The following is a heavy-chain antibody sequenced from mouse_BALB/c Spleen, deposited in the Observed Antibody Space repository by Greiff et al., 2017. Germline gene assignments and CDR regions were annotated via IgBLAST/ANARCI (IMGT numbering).Heavy chain of an antibody. J-gene: IGHJ3*01. Sequence: EVMLVESGGGLVKPGGSLKLSCAASGFTFSDYYMYWVRQTPEKRLEWVATISDGGSYTYYPDSVKGRFTISRDNAKNNLYLQMSSLKSEDTAMYYCARDRGGTGAYWGQGTLVTVSA. CDR2: ISDGGSYT. D-gene: IGHD4-1*01. V-gene: IGHV5-4*02. CDR1: GFTFSDYY. CDR3: ARDRGGTGAY.